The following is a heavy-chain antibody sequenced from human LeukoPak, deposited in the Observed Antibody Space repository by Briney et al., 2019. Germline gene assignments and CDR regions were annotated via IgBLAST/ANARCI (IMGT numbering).Heavy chain of an antibody. D-gene: IGHD3-10*01. V-gene: IGHV3-21*04. CDR3: ARGVYYYFYMDV. Sequence: GGSLRLSCAASGFTFSSSGMHWVRQAPGKGLEWVSSISSSSSYIYYADSVKGRFTISRDNAKDSLYLQMNSLRAEDTAVYYCARGVYYYFYMDVWGKGTTVTVSS. CDR2: ISSSSSYI. J-gene: IGHJ6*03. CDR1: GFTFSSSG.